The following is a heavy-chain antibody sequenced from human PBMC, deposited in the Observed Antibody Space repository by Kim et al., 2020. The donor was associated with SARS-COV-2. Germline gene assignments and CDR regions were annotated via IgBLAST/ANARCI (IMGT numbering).Heavy chain of an antibody. V-gene: IGHV4-59*08. Sequence: SETLSLTCTVSGGSISSYYWSWIRQPPGKGLEWIGYIYYSGSTNYNPSLKSRVTISVDTSKNQFSLKLSSVTAADTAVYYCARHEEDCSSTSCYTYYYYGMDVWGQGTTVPVSS. CDR1: GGSISSYY. J-gene: IGHJ6*02. D-gene: IGHD2-2*02. CDR3: ARHEEDCSSTSCYTYYYYGMDV. CDR2: IYYSGST.